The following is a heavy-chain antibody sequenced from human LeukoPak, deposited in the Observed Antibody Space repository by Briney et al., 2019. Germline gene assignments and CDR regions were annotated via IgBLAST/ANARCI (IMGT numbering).Heavy chain of an antibody. D-gene: IGHD3-10*01. J-gene: IGHJ4*02. CDR1: GGSISSYY. CDR2: IYYSGST. V-gene: IGHV4-59*01. Sequence: PSETLSLTCTVSGGSISSYYWSWIRQPPGKGLEWIGYIYYSGSTSYNPSLKSRVTISVDTSKNQFSLKLSSVTAADTAVYYCARARHYGSGSTALFDYWGQGTLVTVSS. CDR3: ARARHYGSGSTALFDY.